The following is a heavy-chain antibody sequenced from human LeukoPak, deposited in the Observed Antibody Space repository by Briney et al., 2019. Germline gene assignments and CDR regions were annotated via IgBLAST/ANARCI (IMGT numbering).Heavy chain of an antibody. CDR2: INPHTGGT. CDR3: ARGTGSSWFDP. J-gene: IGHJ5*02. CDR1: GYTITGYY. Sequence: ASVKVSCKASGYTITGYYLHWVRQAPGQGLEWMGWINPHTGGTLYAQKFLGRVTMTRDTFINTAYMGLNNLKSDDTAVYFCARGTGSSWFDPWGQGTLVTVSS. D-gene: IGHD1-1*01. V-gene: IGHV1-2*02.